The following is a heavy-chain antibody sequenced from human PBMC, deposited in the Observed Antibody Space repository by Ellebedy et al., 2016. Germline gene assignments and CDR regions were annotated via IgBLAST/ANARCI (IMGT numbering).Heavy chain of an antibody. CDR2: ISDDGTKT. J-gene: IGHJ5*02. V-gene: IGHV3-30*18. D-gene: IGHD3-3*01. CDR3: AKGVTVFGAVSKDWIDP. CDR1: GFTFSDYA. Sequence: GESLKISXAASGFTFSDYAMHWVRQAPGKGLEWVAVISDDGTKTFYAESVKGRFTVSRDNAKNSLYLQMNSLTLEDTAFYYCAKGVTVFGAVSKDWIDPWGQGTLVSVSS.